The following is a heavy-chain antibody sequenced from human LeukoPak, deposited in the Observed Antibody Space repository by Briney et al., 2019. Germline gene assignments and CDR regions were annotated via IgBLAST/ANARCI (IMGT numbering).Heavy chain of an antibody. V-gene: IGHV3-30*02. Sequence: GGSLRLSCAASGFTLSSYGMHWVRQAPGKGLEWVAFIRYDGSNKYYADSVKGRFTISRDNSKNTLYLQMNSLRAEDTAVYYCARDHGELLARRFDYWGQGTLVTVSS. D-gene: IGHD1-26*01. J-gene: IGHJ4*02. CDR2: IRYDGSNK. CDR3: ARDHGELLARRFDY. CDR1: GFTLSSYG.